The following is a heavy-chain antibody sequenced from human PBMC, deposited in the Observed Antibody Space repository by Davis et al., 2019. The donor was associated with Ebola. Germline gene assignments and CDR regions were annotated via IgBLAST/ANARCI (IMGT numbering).Heavy chain of an antibody. CDR1: GFTFTSYT. Sequence: PGGSLSLSCAASGFTFTSYTMYWVRQAPGKGLEWVSSVNSPSNYIYYADSVKGRFTISRDNAKNSVYLQMNSLRAEDTAVYYCARDSGIFGDYYFDSWGQGTLVTVSS. J-gene: IGHJ4*02. V-gene: IGHV3-21*01. CDR3: ARDSGIFGDYYFDS. D-gene: IGHD3-10*02. CDR2: VNSPSNYI.